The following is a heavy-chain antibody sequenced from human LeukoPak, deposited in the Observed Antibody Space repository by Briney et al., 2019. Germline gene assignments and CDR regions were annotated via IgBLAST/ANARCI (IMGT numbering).Heavy chain of an antibody. Sequence: GESLKISCKGSGYSFTSYWIGWVRQMPGKGLEWMGIIYPSDSDTRYSPSFQGQVTISADKSISTAYLQWSSLKASDTAMYYCARHGRAYYCDSSGSSLDYWGQGTLVTVSS. J-gene: IGHJ4*02. CDR3: ARHGRAYYCDSSGSSLDY. CDR1: GYSFTSYW. CDR2: IYPSDSDT. V-gene: IGHV5-51*01. D-gene: IGHD3-22*01.